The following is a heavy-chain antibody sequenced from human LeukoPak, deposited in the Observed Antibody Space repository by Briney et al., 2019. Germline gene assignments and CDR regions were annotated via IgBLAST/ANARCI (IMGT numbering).Heavy chain of an antibody. Sequence: GGSLRLSCSASGVTSSIYAMHWVRQAPGKGLEYVSAISSNGGSTYYADSVKGRFTISRDNSKNTLYLQMSSLRAEDTAVYYCVNIGTLRGDGNDAFDIWGQGTMVTVSS. D-gene: IGHD3-16*01. CDR1: GVTSSIYA. CDR3: VNIGTLRGDGNDAFDI. V-gene: IGHV3-64D*06. CDR2: ISSNGGST. J-gene: IGHJ3*02.